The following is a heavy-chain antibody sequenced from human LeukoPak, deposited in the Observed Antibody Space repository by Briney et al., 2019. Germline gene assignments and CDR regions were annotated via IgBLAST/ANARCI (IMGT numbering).Heavy chain of an antibody. J-gene: IGHJ3*02. CDR1: GYTFTSYG. V-gene: IGHV1-18*01. D-gene: IGHD3-22*01. Sequence: AGSVKVSCKASGYTFTSYGISWVRQAPGQGLEWMGWISAYNGNTNYAQKLQGRVTMTTDTSTSTAYMELRSLRSDDTAVYYCARSGGSSGPELVDAFDIWGQGTMVTVSS. CDR3: ARSGGSSGPELVDAFDI. CDR2: ISAYNGNT.